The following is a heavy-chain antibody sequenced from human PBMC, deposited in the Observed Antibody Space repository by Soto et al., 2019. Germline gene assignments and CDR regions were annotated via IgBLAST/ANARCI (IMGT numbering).Heavy chain of an antibody. CDR1: GGSISSYY. Sequence: QVQLQESGPGLVKPSETLSLTCTVSGGSISSYYWSWIRQPPGKGLEWIGYIYYSGSTNYNPSLKSRVTISVDTSKNQFSLKLSSVTAADTAVYYCARRAGGSHYGDYPIGAFDYWGQGTLVTVSS. V-gene: IGHV4-59*01. CDR3: ARRAGGSHYGDYPIGAFDY. CDR2: IYYSGST. J-gene: IGHJ4*02. D-gene: IGHD4-17*01.